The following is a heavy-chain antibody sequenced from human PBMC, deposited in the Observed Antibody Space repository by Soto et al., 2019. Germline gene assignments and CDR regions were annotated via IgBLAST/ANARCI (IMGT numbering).Heavy chain of an antibody. D-gene: IGHD6-13*01. CDR3: ARGQQPTPKYYYYGMDV. J-gene: IGHJ6*02. Sequence: SVKVSCKASGGTFSRYAISWVREAPGQGLEWMGGIIPIFGTANYAQKFQGRVTITADESTSTAYMELSSLRSEDTAVYYCARGQQPTPKYYYYGMDVWGQGTTVTVSS. V-gene: IGHV1-69*13. CDR2: IIPIFGTA. CDR1: GGTFSRYA.